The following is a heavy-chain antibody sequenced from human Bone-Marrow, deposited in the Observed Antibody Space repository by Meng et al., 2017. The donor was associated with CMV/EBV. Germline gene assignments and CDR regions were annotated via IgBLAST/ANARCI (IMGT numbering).Heavy chain of an antibody. J-gene: IGHJ6*01. CDR2: INSDGSST. CDR3: ARGNYDFWSGYDYYYYGMDF. V-gene: IGHV3-74*01. CDR1: GFTFSSYW. Sequence: GESLKISCAASGFTFSSYWMHWVRQAPGKGLVWVSRINSDGSSTSYADSVKGRFTISRDNAKNTLYLQMNSLRAEDTAVYYCARGNYDFWSGYDYYYYGMDFWGQGTTVTGSS. D-gene: IGHD3-3*01.